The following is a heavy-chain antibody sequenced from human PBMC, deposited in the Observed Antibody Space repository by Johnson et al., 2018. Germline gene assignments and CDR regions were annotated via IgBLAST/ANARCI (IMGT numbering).Heavy chain of an antibody. CDR1: GFTFDDYA. J-gene: IGHJ6*02. CDR3: AKDSIPGGNSVGGMDV. V-gene: IGHV3-9*01. D-gene: IGHD4-23*01. CDR2: ISWNSGSI. Sequence: EVQLVESGGGLVQXGRSLRLSCAASGFTFDDYAMHWVRQAPGKGLEWVSGISWNSGSIGYADSVKGRFTISRDNAKNSLFLQMNSLRAEDTAFYYCAKDSIPGGNSVGGMDVWGQGTTVTVSS.